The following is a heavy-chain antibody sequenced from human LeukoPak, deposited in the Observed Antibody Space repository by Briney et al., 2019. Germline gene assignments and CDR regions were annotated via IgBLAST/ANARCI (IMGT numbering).Heavy chain of an antibody. D-gene: IGHD6-13*01. J-gene: IGHJ5*02. CDR3: ARRGKQQLVRGGLRWFDP. CDR2: INHSGST. Sequence: PSETLSLTCAVYGGSFSGYYWSWIRQPPGKGLEWIGEINHSGSTNYNPSLKSRVTISVDTSKNQFSLKLSSVTAADTAVYYCARRGKQQLVRGGLRWFDPWGQGTLVTVSS. CDR1: GGSFSGYY. V-gene: IGHV4-34*01.